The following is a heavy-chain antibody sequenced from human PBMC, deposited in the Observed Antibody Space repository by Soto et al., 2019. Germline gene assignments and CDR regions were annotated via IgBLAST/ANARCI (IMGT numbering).Heavy chain of an antibody. V-gene: IGHV6-1*01. Sequence: SQTLSLTCVISVDSVSSNSAAWNWIRQSPSRGLEWLGRTYYRSKWYNDYAVSVKSRITINPDTSKNQFSLQLNSVTPEDTAVYYCARGVPAAYYYGMDVWGQGTTVTVSS. CDR1: VDSVSSNSAA. J-gene: IGHJ6*02. D-gene: IGHD2-2*01. CDR3: ARGVPAAYYYGMDV. CDR2: TYYRSKWYN.